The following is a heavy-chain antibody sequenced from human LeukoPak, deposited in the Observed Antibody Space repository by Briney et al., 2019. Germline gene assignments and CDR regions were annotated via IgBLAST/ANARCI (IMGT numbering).Heavy chain of an antibody. CDR3: TTGGDYSSSWYGFN. CDR1: GFTLSGSA. Sequence: GGSLRLSCAVWGFTLSGSAMLEVRQASGKGGEGVGRIRCKANNYATAYSASVKGRFTISRDDSKNTAYLQMNSLKTEDTAVYYCTTGGDYSSSWYGFNWGQGTLVTVSS. CDR2: IRCKANNYAT. D-gene: IGHD6-13*01. J-gene: IGHJ4*02. V-gene: IGHV3-73*01.